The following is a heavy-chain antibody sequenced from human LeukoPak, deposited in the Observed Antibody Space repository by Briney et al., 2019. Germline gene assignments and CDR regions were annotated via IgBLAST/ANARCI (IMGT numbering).Heavy chain of an antibody. CDR1: GGSVSSGSYY. D-gene: IGHD6-13*01. V-gene: IGHV4-61*01. CDR2: IYYSGST. Sequence: SETLSLTCTVSGGSVSSGSYYWSWIRQPPGKGLEWIGYIYYSGSTNYNPSLKSRVTISVDTSKNQFSLKLSSVTAADTAVYYCARGGISSWSIYYFDYWGQGTLVTVSS. CDR3: ARGGISSWSIYYFDY. J-gene: IGHJ4*02.